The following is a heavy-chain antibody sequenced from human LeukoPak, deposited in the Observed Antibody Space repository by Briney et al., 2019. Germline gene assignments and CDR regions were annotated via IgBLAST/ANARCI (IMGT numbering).Heavy chain of an antibody. CDR1: GGSFSGYY. CDR3: ARGVGYGGNSGYYYYYMDV. J-gene: IGHJ6*03. V-gene: IGHV4-34*01. CDR2: INHSGST. D-gene: IGHD4-23*01. Sequence: PSETLSLTCAVYGGSFSGYYWSWIRQPPGKRLEWIGEINHSGSTNYNPSLKSRVTISVDTSKNQFSLKLSSVTAADKALYYCARGVGYGGNSGYYYYYMDVWGKGTTVTVSS.